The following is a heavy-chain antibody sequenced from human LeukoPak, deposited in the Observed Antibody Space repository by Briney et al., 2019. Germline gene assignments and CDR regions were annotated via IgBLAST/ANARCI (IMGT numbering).Heavy chain of an antibody. Sequence: SETLSLTCTVSGGSISSYYWSWIRQPPGKGLEWIGYIYYSGSTNYNPSLKSRVTISVDTSKNQFSLKLSSVTAADTAVYYCARSTRNFDWLLLFDYWGQGTLVTVSS. V-gene: IGHV4-59*01. CDR3: ARSTRNFDWLLLFDY. CDR2: IYYSGST. J-gene: IGHJ4*02. D-gene: IGHD3-9*01. CDR1: GGSISSYY.